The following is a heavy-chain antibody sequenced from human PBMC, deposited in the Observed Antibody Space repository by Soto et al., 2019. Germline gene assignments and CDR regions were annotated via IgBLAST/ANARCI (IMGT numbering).Heavy chain of an antibody. CDR1: GGTFSSYA. Sequence: GASVKVSFKASGGTFSSYAISWLRQAPGQGLEWMGGIIPIFGTANYAQKFQGRVTITADESTSTAYMELSSLRSEDTAVYYCARANYDILTGYLGDYYYYGMDVWGQGTTVTVSS. J-gene: IGHJ6*02. CDR3: ARANYDILTGYLGDYYYYGMDV. CDR2: IIPIFGTA. V-gene: IGHV1-69*13. D-gene: IGHD3-9*01.